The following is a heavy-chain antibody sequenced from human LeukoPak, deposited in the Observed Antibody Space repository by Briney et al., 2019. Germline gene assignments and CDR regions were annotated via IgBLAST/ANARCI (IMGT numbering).Heavy chain of an antibody. D-gene: IGHD3-22*01. CDR2: INGDGRRT. V-gene: IGHV3-43*02. CDR3: AKDYYYDTSGYYYAFDI. CDR1: GFTFDDYA. J-gene: IGHJ3*02. Sequence: GGSLRLSCAASGFTFDDYAMHWVRQAPGKGLEWVSLINGDGRRTLYPDSVKGRFTISRDNSKNSLHLQMNSLRTEDTALYYCAKDYYYDTSGYYYAFDIWGQGTMVTVSS.